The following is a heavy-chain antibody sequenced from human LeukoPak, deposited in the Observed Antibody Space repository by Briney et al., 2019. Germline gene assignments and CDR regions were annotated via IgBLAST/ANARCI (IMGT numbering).Heavy chain of an antibody. CDR2: ISHDGNSK. Sequence: GESLRLSCAASGFTFSSYAMHWVRQAPGKGLEWVTVISHDGNSKYYADSVKGRFTISRDNSKNTLYLQMNSLRAEDTAVYYCARESYYYDSSGYYSRKPFDYWGQGTLVTVSS. CDR1: GFTFSSYA. J-gene: IGHJ4*02. D-gene: IGHD3-22*01. V-gene: IGHV3-30-3*01. CDR3: ARESYYYDSSGYYSRKPFDY.